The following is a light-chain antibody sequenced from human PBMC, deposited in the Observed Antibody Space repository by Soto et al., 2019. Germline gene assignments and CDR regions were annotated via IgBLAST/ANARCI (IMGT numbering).Light chain of an antibody. CDR3: QQRSNWPFT. CDR1: QSVSSY. V-gene: IGKV3-11*01. J-gene: IGKJ4*01. Sequence: EIVLTQSPATLSLSPGERATLSCRASQSVSSYLASYQQKPGQAPRLLIYDASNRATGIPARFSGSGSGTDFTLTISSLEPEDFAVYYCQQRSNWPFTFGGGTKVEIK. CDR2: DAS.